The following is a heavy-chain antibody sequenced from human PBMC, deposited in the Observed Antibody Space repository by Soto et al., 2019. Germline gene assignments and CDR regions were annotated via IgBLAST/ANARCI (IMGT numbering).Heavy chain of an antibody. D-gene: IGHD3-16*01. V-gene: IGHV3-30-3*01. CDR1: GFTFSSHV. CDR3: VEEGGAGTGY. CDR2: ISYDGSNK. J-gene: IGHJ4*02. Sequence: PGGSLRLSCAASGFTFSSHVMYWVRQAPGKGLEWVAVISYDGSNKYYADSVEGRFTVSRDNSKNALYLQMSSLRVEDTAVYYCVEEGGAGTGYWGQGTLVTVSS.